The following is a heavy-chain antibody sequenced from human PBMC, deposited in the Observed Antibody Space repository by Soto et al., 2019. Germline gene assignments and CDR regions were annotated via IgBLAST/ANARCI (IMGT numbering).Heavy chain of an antibody. V-gene: IGHV5-51*01. CDR3: ANVSGCTSAACYMGEWFDP. J-gene: IGHJ5*02. CDR2: IYPGDSDS. D-gene: IGHD3-16*01. Sequence: GESLKISCXGSGYSFSSYWIAWVRQKPGKGLEWMGTIYPGDSDSTYSPSFQGQVTFSADKSTSTAYLQWSSLKASDTAIYYCANVSGCTSAACYMGEWFDPWGQGTLVTVSS. CDR1: GYSFSSYW.